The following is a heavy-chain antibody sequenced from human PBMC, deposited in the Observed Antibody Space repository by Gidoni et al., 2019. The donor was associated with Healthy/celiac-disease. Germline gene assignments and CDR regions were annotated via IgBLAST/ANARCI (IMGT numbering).Heavy chain of an antibody. CDR2: IWYDGSNK. CDR1: GFTFSSYG. V-gene: IGHV3-33*01. J-gene: IGHJ4*02. D-gene: IGHD6-13*01. CDR3: AREGVEAAAYFDY. Sequence: QVQLVESGGGVVQPGRSLRLSWGASGFTFSSYGMHWVRQAPGKGLEWVAVIWYDGSNKYYADSVKGRFTISRDNSKNTLYLQMNSLRAEDTAVYYCAREGVEAAAYFDYWGQGTLVTVSS.